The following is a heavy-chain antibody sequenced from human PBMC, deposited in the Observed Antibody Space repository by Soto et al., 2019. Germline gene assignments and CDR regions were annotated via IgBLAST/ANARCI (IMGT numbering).Heavy chain of an antibody. CDR2: ISSSSSNT. V-gene: IGHV3-11*06. J-gene: IGHJ4*02. CDR1: GFTFXDYY. D-gene: IGHD1-26*01. Sequence: GGSLRLSCAASGFTFXDYYMTLIRQAPGKGLEWVSYISSSSSNTNYADSVKGRFTISRDNTKNTLYLQMNSLRVEDTAVYYCARASGSNIHFDYWGQGTLVTVSS. CDR3: ARASGSNIHFDY.